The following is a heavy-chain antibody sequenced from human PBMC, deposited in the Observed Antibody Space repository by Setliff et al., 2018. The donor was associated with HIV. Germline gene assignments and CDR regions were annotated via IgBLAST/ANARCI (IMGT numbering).Heavy chain of an antibody. CDR3: ARDAHGGNSPSFDI. J-gene: IGHJ3*02. D-gene: IGHD2-21*01. Sequence: LSLSCAASGFTFSDSNMGWIRQAPGKGLEWVSYISSRSGYTNYADSVEGRFTISRDNGKNSLFLQMNSLRGEDTAVYYCARDAHGGNSPSFDIWGQGTMVTVSS. CDR1: GFTFSDSN. CDR2: ISSRSGYT. V-gene: IGHV3-11*05.